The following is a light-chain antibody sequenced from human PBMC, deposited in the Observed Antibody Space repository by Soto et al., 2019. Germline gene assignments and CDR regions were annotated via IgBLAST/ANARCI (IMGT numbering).Light chain of an antibody. V-gene: IGLV2-23*01. J-gene: IGLJ1*01. CDR2: EGH. Sequence: LAQPASVSGSPGQSITISCTGASGYVGTYSLVSWYQQHPGKAPKVVIYEGHKRPSGVPDRFSGSTSVNTASLTISGLQTDDEADYYCCLDVGATTYVFGTGTKLTVL. CDR3: CLDVGATTYV. CDR1: SGYVGTYSL.